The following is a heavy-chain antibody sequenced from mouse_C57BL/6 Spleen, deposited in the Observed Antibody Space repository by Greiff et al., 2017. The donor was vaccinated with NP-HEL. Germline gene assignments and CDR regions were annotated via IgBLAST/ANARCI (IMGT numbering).Heavy chain of an antibody. Sequence: QVQLQQPGAELVKPGASVKMSCKASGYTFTSYWITWVKQRPGQGLEWIGDIYPGSGSTNYNEKFKSKATLTVDTSSSTAYMQLSSRTSEDSAVYYCARRGGYYAQFAYWGQGTLVTVSA. CDR2: IYPGSGST. D-gene: IGHD1-1*01. CDR1: GYTFTSYW. CDR3: ARRGGYYAQFAY. V-gene: IGHV1-55*01. J-gene: IGHJ3*01.